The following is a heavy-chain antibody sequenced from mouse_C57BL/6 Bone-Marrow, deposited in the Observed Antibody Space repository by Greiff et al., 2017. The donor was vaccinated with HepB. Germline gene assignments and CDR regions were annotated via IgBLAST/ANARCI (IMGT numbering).Heavy chain of an antibody. Sequence: EVQVVESGGGLVKPGGSLKLSCAASGFTFSSYAMSWVRQTPEKRLEWVATISDGGSYTYYPDNVKGRFTISRDNAKNNLYLQMSHLKSEDTAMYSCARVPYYGSSKYYFDYWGQGTTLTVSS. V-gene: IGHV5-4*01. D-gene: IGHD1-1*01. J-gene: IGHJ2*01. CDR1: GFTFSSYA. CDR2: ISDGGSYT. CDR3: ARVPYYGSSKYYFDY.